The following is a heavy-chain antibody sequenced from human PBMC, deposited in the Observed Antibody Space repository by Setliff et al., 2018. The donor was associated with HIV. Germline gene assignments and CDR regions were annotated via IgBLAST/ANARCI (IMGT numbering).Heavy chain of an antibody. J-gene: IGHJ6*02. CDR1: GFTFSIAW. D-gene: IGHD2-2*01. V-gene: IGHV3-15*01. CDR2: IKSKTDGGTI. Sequence: LRLSCAASGFTFSIAWMNWVRQAPGKGLEWVGRIKSKTDGGTIDYAAPVKGRFTISRDDSKNTLYLQMNSLKTEDTAVYYRTTDGIVVVPAAMPGDYYYGMDVWGQGTTVTVSS. CDR3: TTDGIVVVPAAMPGDYYYGMDV.